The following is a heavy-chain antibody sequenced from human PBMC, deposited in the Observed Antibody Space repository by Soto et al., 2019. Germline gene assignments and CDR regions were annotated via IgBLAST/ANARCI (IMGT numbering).Heavy chain of an antibody. CDR1: GFTFNIYA. CDR3: AKSPWYDYSDYSNLFYFDY. J-gene: IGHJ4*02. Sequence: EVQLLESGGGLVQPGGSPRLSCAASGFTFNIYAMSWVRQTPGKGLEWVSAVSGSGEYTYYADSVKGRFTISRDHSKNTVYLQMHSLRAEDTAVYYCAKSPWYDYSDYSNLFYFDYWGQGTLVTVSS. V-gene: IGHV3-23*01. D-gene: IGHD4-17*01. CDR2: VSGSGEYT.